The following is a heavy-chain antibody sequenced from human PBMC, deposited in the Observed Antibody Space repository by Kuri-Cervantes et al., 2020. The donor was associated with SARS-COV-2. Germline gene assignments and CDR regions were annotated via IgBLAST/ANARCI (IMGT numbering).Heavy chain of an antibody. V-gene: IGHV4-38-2*02. CDR1: GYSISSGYY. J-gene: IGHJ4*02. CDR2: IYHSGST. D-gene: IGHD3-10*01. CDR3: ARTSYGSALY. Sequence: SETLSLTCTVCGYSISSGYYWGWIRQPPGKGLEWIGSIYHSGSTYYNPSLKSRVTISVDTSKNQFSLKLSSVTAADTAVYYCARTSYGSALYWGQGTLVTVSS.